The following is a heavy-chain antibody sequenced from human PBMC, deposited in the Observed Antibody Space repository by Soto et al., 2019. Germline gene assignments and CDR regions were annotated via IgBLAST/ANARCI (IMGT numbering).Heavy chain of an antibody. CDR2: ISYDGSNK. V-gene: IGHV3-30-3*01. Sequence: GGSLRLSCAASGFTFSSYAMHWVRQAPGKGLEWVAVISYDGSNKYYADSVKGRFTISRDNSKNTLYLQMNSLRAEDTAVYYCAREYGGYVRVYGMDVWGQGTTVTVSS. J-gene: IGHJ6*02. D-gene: IGHD5-12*01. CDR3: AREYGGYVRVYGMDV. CDR1: GFTFSSYA.